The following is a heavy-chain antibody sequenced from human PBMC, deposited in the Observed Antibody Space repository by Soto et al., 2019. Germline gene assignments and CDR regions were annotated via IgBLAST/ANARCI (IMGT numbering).Heavy chain of an antibody. V-gene: IGHV4-30-4*01. J-gene: IGHJ3*02. CDR2: IYYSGST. D-gene: IGHD1-1*01. Sequence: SETLSLTCTVSGGSISSGDYYWSWIRQPPGKGLEWIGYIYYSGSTYYNPSLKRRVTISVDTSKNQFSLKLSSVTAADTAVYYCARGDTGGAFDIWGQGTMVTVSS. CDR3: ARGDTGGAFDI. CDR1: GGSISSGDYY.